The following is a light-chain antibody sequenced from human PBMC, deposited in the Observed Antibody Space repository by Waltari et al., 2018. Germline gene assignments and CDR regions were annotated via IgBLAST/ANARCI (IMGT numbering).Light chain of an antibody. CDR2: EVT. Sequence: QSALTQPASVSGSPGQSITISCTGTSHAVGNNDLVSCYHQHPGKAPNLIIYEVTKRPSGFSNRCSGSKSGNTASLTISGLHTEDEGDYYCCSYSGDLSFGVVFGGGTKLTVL. CDR3: CSYSGDLSFGVV. J-gene: IGLJ2*01. V-gene: IGLV2-23*02. CDR1: SHAVGNNDL.